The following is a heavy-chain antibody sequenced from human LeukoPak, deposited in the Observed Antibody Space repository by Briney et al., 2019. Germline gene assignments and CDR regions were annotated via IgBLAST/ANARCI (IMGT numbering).Heavy chain of an antibody. D-gene: IGHD5-18*01. CDR2: ISGDGGST. CDR1: GFTFDDYA. CDR3: AKDRGGYSYAANY. V-gene: IGHV3-43*02. Sequence: GGSLRLSCAASGFTFDDYAMHWVRQAPGKGLEWVSLISGDGGSTYYADSVKGRFTISRDNSKNSLYLQMNSLTTEDTALYYCAKDRGGYSYAANYWGQGTLVTVSS. J-gene: IGHJ4*02.